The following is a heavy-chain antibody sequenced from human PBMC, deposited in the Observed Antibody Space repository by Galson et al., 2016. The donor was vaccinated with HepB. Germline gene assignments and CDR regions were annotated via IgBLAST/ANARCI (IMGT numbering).Heavy chain of an antibody. D-gene: IGHD4-23*01. CDR2: VFHSGTA. Sequence: ETLSLTCAVSGGSISSSDWWSWVRQPPGKGLEWIGEVFHSGTANYNPSLKSRVTISVDTSKNQFTLKMTSVTAADSAVYYCARTEFGEVVTPTSMVGYWGQGTLVSVSS. J-gene: IGHJ4*02. CDR3: ARTEFGEVVTPTSMVGY. CDR1: GGSISSSDW. V-gene: IGHV4-4*02.